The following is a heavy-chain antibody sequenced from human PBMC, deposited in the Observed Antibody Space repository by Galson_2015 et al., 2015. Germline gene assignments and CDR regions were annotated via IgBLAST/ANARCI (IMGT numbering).Heavy chain of an antibody. CDR3: ARQTGDGLYFDY. Sequence: LRLSFAASGFTFSTYTMHWVRQAPGKGLEWVALISYDGSNKYYAGSVKGRFTISRDNSKNTLYLQMNSLRGEDTAVYYCARQTGDGLYFDYWGQGTLVTVSA. D-gene: IGHD7-27*01. V-gene: IGHV3-30-3*01. CDR2: ISYDGSNK. J-gene: IGHJ4*02. CDR1: GFTFSTYT.